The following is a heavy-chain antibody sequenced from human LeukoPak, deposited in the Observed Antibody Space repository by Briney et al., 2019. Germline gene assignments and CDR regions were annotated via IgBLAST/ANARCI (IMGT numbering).Heavy chain of an antibody. CDR1: GFTFSTYG. V-gene: IGHV3-23*01. J-gene: IGHJ4*02. D-gene: IGHD6-19*01. CDR2: ISGSGGST. CDR3: AKDRPTGYSSGWRPYYFDY. Sequence: DPGGSLRLSCEASGFTFSTYGMSWVRQAPGKGLEWVSAISGSGGSTYYADSVKGRVTISRDNSKNTLYLQVNSLRVEDTAVYYCAKDRPTGYSSGWRPYYFDYWGQGTLVTVSS.